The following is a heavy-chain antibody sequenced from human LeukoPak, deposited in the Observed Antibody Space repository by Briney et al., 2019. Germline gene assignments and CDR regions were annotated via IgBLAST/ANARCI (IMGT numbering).Heavy chain of an antibody. CDR1: GFTFSSYS. D-gene: IGHD2-15*01. Sequence: GGSLRLSCAASGFTFSSYSMNWVRQAPGKGLEWVSYISSSSSTIYYADSVKGRFTISRDNAKNSLYLQMNSLRAEDTAVYYCALGYCSGGSCYYYYYGMDVWGQGTTVTVSS. CDR3: ALGYCSGGSCYYYYYGMDV. CDR2: ISSSSSTI. V-gene: IGHV3-48*01. J-gene: IGHJ6*02.